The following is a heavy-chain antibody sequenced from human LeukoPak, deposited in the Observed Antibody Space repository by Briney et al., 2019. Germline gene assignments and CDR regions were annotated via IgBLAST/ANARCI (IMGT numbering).Heavy chain of an antibody. Sequence: SQTLSLTCAISGDSVSNNSAAYNWIRQSPSRGLEWLGRTYYRSEWYNGYAVSVKSRITIDPDTSKNQFSLQLNSVTPEDTAIYYCARGSHFSFDYWGQGTLVTVSS. CDR2: TYYRSEWYN. J-gene: IGHJ4*02. CDR3: ARGSHFSFDY. V-gene: IGHV6-1*01. CDR1: GDSVSNNSAA.